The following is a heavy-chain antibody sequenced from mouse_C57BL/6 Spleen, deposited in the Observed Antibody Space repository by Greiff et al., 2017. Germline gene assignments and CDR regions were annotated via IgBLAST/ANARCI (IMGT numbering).Heavy chain of an antibody. D-gene: IGHD1-1*01. CDR3: ARSGSSYYYYAMDY. CDR2: IWTGGGT. J-gene: IGHJ4*01. Sequence: VKLVESGPGLVAPSQSLSITCTVSGFSLTSYAISWVRQPPGKGLEWLGVIWTGGGTNYNSALKSRLSISKDNSKSQVFLKMNSLQTDDTARYYCARSGSSYYYYAMDYWGQGTSVTVSS. V-gene: IGHV2-9-1*01. CDR1: GFSLTSYA.